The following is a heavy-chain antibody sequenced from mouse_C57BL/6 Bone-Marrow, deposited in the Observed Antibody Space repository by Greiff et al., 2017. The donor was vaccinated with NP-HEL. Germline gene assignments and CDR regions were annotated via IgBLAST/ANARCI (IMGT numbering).Heavy chain of an antibody. V-gene: IGHV1-69*01. CDR2: IDPSDSYT. CDR1: GYTFTSYW. CDR3: ARDTITTVVDYFDY. Sequence: QVQLQQPGAELVMPGASVKLSCKASGYTFTSYWMHWVKQRPGQGLEWIGEIDPSDSYTNYNQKFKGKSTLTVDKSSSTAYMQLSSLTSEDSAVYYCARDTITTVVDYFDYRGQGTTLTVSS. J-gene: IGHJ2*01. D-gene: IGHD1-1*01.